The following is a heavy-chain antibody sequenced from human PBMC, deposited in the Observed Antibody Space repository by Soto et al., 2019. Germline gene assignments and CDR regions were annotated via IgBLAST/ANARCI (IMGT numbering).Heavy chain of an antibody. D-gene: IGHD6-6*01. J-gene: IGHJ5*02. V-gene: IGHV3-7*01. CDR1: GFPFRRYW. CDR3: GRDLPSISGRPGGWFDP. Sequence: GGSLRLSCAAFGFPFRRYWMSWDRQAPGKGLEWVANIKQDGSEKSYVDSVKGRFSISRDNAKNSLYLQMNSLRVEDTAVYFCGRDLPSISGRPGGWFDPWGQGTLVTVSS. CDR2: IKQDGSEK.